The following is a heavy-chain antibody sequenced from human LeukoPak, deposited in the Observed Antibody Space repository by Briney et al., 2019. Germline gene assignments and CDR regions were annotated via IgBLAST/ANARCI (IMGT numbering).Heavy chain of an antibody. CDR3: ARGPGYCSSTSCYVSYYYYYGMDV. CDR1: GGSFSGYY. CDR2: INHSGST. J-gene: IGHJ6*04. D-gene: IGHD2-2*01. Sequence: SETLSLTCAVYGGSFSGYYWSWIRQPPGKGLEWIGEINHSGSTNYNPSPKSRVTISVDTSKNQFSLKLSSVTAADTAVYYCARGPGYCSSTSCYVSYYYYYGMDVWGKGTTVTVSS. V-gene: IGHV4-34*01.